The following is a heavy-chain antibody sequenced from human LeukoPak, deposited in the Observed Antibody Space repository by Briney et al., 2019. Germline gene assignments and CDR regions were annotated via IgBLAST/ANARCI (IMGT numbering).Heavy chain of an antibody. CDR3: ARDLTGGDDY. V-gene: IGHV3-74*03. CDR2: INREGGTT. J-gene: IGHJ4*02. D-gene: IGHD7-27*01. Sequence: GGSLRLSCAASGXTFSSYWMHWVRQVPGKGLVWVSRINREGGTTTYADSVKGRFTISRDNAKNTLYLQMNSLRAEDTAVYFCARDLTGGDDYWGQGTLVAVSS. CDR1: GXTFSSYW.